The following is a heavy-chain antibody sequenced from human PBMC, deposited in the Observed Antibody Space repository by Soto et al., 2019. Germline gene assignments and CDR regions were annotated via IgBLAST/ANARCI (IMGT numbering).Heavy chain of an antibody. CDR1: GYTFTSYG. V-gene: IGHV1-18*01. CDR2: ISAYNGNT. CDR3: ARDLYMTAAGTYYYGMDV. D-gene: IGHD6-13*01. Sequence: QVQLVQSGAEVKKPGASVKVSCKASGYTFTSYGISWVRQAPGQGLEWMGGISAYNGNTNYAQKLQGRVTMTTDTPTRTAYMELRSLRSDDTAVYYCARDLYMTAAGTYYYGMDVWGQGTTVTVSS. J-gene: IGHJ6*02.